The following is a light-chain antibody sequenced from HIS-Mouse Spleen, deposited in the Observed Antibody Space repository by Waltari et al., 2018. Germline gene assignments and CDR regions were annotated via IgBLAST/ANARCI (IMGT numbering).Light chain of an antibody. CDR2: DAC. CDR3: QQRSNWPHT. CDR1: QSVNSY. V-gene: IGKV3-11*01. Sequence: ELVLTQSPTTLSLSPGERATLSCRASQSVNSYLAGYQPKPGQAPRLLIYDACNRATGIPARFSGSGSGTDFTLTISSLEPEDFAVYYCQQRSNWPHTFGQGTKLEIK. J-gene: IGKJ2*01.